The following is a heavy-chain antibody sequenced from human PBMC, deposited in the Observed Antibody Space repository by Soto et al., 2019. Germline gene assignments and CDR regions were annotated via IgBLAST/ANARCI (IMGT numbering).Heavy chain of an antibody. V-gene: IGHV4-31*03. Sequence: PSETLSLTCSVSGGSISNDGYYWSWIRQHPGKGLEWIGHTHYSGSAYYKSSLESRLSMSVDTSKSQFSLNLYSVTAADTAVYYCARRLKDWYYFDYWGQGALVTVSS. J-gene: IGHJ4*02. CDR2: THYSGSA. CDR1: GGSISNDGYY. D-gene: IGHD2-21*01. CDR3: ARRLKDWYYFDY.